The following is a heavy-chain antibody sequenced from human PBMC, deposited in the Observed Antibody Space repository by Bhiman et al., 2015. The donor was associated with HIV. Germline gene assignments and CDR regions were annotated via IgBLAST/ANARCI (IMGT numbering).Heavy chain of an antibody. CDR1: GFTFSSYS. CDR3: AKGRSVYLNAFDI. V-gene: IGHV3-23*04. J-gene: IGHJ3*02. CDR2: ISGSGGST. Sequence: EVQLVESGGGVVRPGGSLRLSCSASGFTFSSYSMNWVRQAPGKGLEWVSTISGSGGSTYYADSVKGRFTVSRDNSKNTLFLQMNSLRAEDTAVYHCAKGRSVYLNAFDIWGQGTLVTVSS. D-gene: IGHD3-10*01.